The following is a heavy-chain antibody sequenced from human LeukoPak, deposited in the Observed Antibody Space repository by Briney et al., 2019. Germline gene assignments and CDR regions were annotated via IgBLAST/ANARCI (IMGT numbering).Heavy chain of an antibody. V-gene: IGHV1-46*01. Sequence: ASVKVSCKASGYTFTSYYMHWVRQAPGQGLEWMGIINPSGGSTSYAQKLQGRVTITTDTSTSTAYMELRSLRSDDTAVYYCARDPLWRYGSGFDYWGQGTLVTVSS. CDR2: INPSGGST. D-gene: IGHD3-10*01. J-gene: IGHJ4*02. CDR1: GYTFTSYY. CDR3: ARDPLWRYGSGFDY.